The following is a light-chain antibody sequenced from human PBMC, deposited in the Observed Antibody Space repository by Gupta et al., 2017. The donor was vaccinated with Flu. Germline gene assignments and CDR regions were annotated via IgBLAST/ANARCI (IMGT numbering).Light chain of an antibody. V-gene: IGLV3-1*01. J-gene: IGLJ2*01. CDR2: QNT. Sequence: YDLTQPPSVSVSPGHTVTISCSGHNLEQKYACWYQQRPGQSPVLVIFQNTKRPSGISDRFSASNSGNTATPTITGTQVMDEADYYCQAWDSHYVVFGGGTKLTVL. CDR3: QAWDSHYVV. CDR1: NLEQKY.